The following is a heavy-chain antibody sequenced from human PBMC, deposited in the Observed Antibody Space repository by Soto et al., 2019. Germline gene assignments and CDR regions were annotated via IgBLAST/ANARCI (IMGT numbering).Heavy chain of an antibody. Sequence: TGGSLRLSCAASGFTFSSYAMSWVRQAPGKGLEWVSAISGSGGSTYYADSVKGRFTISRDNSKNTLYLQMNSLRAEDTAVYYCAKDLGIVVVVAAPGRYYGMDVWGQGTTVTVSS. CDR1: GFTFSSYA. CDR3: AKDLGIVVVVAAPGRYYGMDV. CDR2: ISGSGGST. V-gene: IGHV3-23*01. J-gene: IGHJ6*02. D-gene: IGHD2-15*01.